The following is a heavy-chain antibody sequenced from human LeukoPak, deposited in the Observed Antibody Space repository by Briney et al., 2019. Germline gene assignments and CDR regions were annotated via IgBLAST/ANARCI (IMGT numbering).Heavy chain of an antibody. J-gene: IGHJ4*02. Sequence: GGSLRLSCAASGFTVSSNYMSWVHQAPGKGLEWVSYISTSGTTIYYADSVKGRFTISRDNAKNSLYLQMNSLRAEDTAVYYCAREGRGFADGFDYWGQGTLVTVSS. CDR1: GFTVSSNY. V-gene: IGHV3-11*04. CDR2: ISTSGTTI. CDR3: AREGRGFADGFDY. D-gene: IGHD5-12*01.